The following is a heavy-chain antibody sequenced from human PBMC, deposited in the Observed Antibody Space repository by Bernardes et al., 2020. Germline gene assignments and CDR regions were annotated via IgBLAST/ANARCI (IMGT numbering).Heavy chain of an antibody. CDR1: GFTFAPTA. V-gene: IGHV3-23*01. CDR2: IGGDGNT. Sequence: GCSLLRSCAASGFTFAPTAMSWVRQAPGQGLEWVSGIGGDGNTHYSDSVRGRFSISRDNSKNMLFLQMDSLRVEDTAMYYCAKDLFWWQFDYWGQGALVTVSS. J-gene: IGHJ4*02. D-gene: IGHD2-8*02. CDR3: AKDLFWWQFDY.